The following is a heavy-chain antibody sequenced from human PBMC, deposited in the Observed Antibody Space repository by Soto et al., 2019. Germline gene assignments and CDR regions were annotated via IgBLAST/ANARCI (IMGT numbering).Heavy chain of an antibody. D-gene: IGHD3-3*02. Sequence: QVQLVQSGAEVKKPGASVKVSCKASGYTFTSYAMHWVRQAPGQRLEWMGWINAGNGNTKYSQKFQGRVTITRDTSASTANMELSSLRSEDTAVYYCARGPVLAAAFDWGQGTLVTVSS. CDR1: GYTFTSYA. CDR3: ARGPVLAAAFD. CDR2: INAGNGNT. V-gene: IGHV1-3*01. J-gene: IGHJ4*02.